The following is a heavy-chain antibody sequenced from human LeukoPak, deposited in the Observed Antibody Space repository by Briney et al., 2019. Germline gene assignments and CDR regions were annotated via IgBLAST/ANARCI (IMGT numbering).Heavy chain of an antibody. D-gene: IGHD6-13*01. Sequence: ASVKVSCKVSGYTFTRHFIHWVRQAPGQGLEWMGWINPNSGGTNYAQKFQGRVTMTRDMSISTAYMELRRLRSDDTAVYYCARDQHSSSWRIDYWGQGTLVTVSS. CDR3: ARDQHSSSWRIDY. CDR2: INPNSGGT. J-gene: IGHJ4*02. V-gene: IGHV1-2*02. CDR1: GYTFTRHF.